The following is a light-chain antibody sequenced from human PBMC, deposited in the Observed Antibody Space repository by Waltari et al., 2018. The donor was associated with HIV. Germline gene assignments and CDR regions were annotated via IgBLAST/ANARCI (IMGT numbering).Light chain of an antibody. Sequence: EIVLTQSPGTLSLSPGERATLPCRASPSVSSSYLAWYQQKPGQAPRRLIYGASSRATGIPDRFSGSGSGTDFTLTISRLEPEDFAVYYCQQYGSSPGTFGQGTKVEIK. CDR1: PSVSSSY. V-gene: IGKV3-20*01. CDR2: GAS. J-gene: IGKJ1*01. CDR3: QQYGSSPGT.